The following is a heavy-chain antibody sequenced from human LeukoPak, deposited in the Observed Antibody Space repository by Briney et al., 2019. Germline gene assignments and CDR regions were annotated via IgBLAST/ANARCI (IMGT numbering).Heavy chain of an antibody. D-gene: IGHD1-20*01. CDR3: AKGMYNWNEHFDY. CDR2: ISSSGGRT. V-gene: IGHV3-23*01. Sequence: QPGGSLRLSCAASGFTFSSYAMSWVRQAPGKGLEWVSAISSSGGRTYYADSVKGRFTISRDNSKNTLYLQMNSLRAEDTAVYYCAKGMYNWNEHFDYWGQGTLVTVSS. CDR1: GFTFSSYA. J-gene: IGHJ4*02.